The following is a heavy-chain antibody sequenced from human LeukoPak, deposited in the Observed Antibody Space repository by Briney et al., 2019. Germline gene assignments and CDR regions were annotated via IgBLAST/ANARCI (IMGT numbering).Heavy chain of an antibody. J-gene: IGHJ3*02. V-gene: IGHV1-3*01. Sequence: ASVKVSCKASGYTFTSYAMHWVRQAPGQRLEWMGWINAGNGNTKYSQKFQGRVTITRDTSASTAYMELSRLRSDDTAVYYCARAPSSIVGATSNAFDIWGQGTMVTVSS. CDR1: GYTFTSYA. CDR3: ARAPSSIVGATSNAFDI. CDR2: INAGNGNT. D-gene: IGHD1-26*01.